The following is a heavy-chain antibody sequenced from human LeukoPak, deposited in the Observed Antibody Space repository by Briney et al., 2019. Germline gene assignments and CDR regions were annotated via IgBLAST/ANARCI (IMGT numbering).Heavy chain of an antibody. D-gene: IGHD6-13*01. V-gene: IGHV4-4*07. CDR2: IYTGGST. CDR1: GGSISSYY. Sequence: MPSETLSLTCTVSGGSISSYYWTWIRQPAGKGLEWIGRIYTGGSTNYNPSLKSRVTMSVDTSNNQFSLKLSSVTAADTAVYYCARLGSSSGPDCNYWGQGTLVTVSS. J-gene: IGHJ4*02. CDR3: ARLGSSSGPDCNY.